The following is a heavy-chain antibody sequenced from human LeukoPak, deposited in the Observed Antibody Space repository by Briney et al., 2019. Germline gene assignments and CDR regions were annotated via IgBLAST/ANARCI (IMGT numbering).Heavy chain of an antibody. CDR1: GFIFSDHY. Sequence: PGGSLRLSCAASGFIFSDHYMSWIRQAPGKGLEWVSYISSSGGTIYYADSVKGRLTISRDNAKNSLYLQMNSLRAEDTAVYYCARDAGTAWGYYYYFYGMDVWGQGTTVTVSS. CDR2: ISSSGGTI. CDR3: ARDAGTAWGYYYYFYGMDV. J-gene: IGHJ6*02. D-gene: IGHD1-7*01. V-gene: IGHV3-11*01.